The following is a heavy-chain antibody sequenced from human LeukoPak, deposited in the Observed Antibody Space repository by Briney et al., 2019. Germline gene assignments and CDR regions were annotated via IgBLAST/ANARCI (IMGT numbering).Heavy chain of an antibody. CDR3: ARDHSGYDWSAFDI. CDR1: GFTFSEYA. Sequence: GGSLRLSCAASGFTFSEYAMHWVRQAPGKGLVWVSRINSDGSSTSYAYSVKGRFTISRDNANNKLYLQMKSLRAEETAVYYCARDHSGYDWSAFDIWGQGTMVTVSS. V-gene: IGHV3-74*01. CDR2: INSDGSST. J-gene: IGHJ3*02. D-gene: IGHD5-12*01.